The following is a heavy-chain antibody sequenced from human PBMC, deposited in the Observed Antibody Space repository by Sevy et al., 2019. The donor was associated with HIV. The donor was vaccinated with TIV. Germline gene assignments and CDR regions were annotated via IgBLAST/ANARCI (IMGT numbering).Heavy chain of an antibody. CDR2: LSFACGRI. D-gene: IGHD2-2*01. J-gene: IGHJ4*02. CDR1: GFTFSKYS. CDR3: AREGCSKPLDY. V-gene: IGHV3-23*01. Sequence: GGSLRLSCVASGFTFSKYSMSWVRQTPGKGLEWVSTLSFACGRINYADSVKGRFTMSRDDSRNTFYLQMDSLRAEDTAIYYCAREGCSKPLDYWGQGTLVTVSS.